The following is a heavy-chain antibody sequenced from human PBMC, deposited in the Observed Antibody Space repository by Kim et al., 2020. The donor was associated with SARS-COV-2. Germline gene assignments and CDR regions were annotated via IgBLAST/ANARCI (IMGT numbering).Heavy chain of an antibody. J-gene: IGHJ4*02. Sequence: SLKSRVTISVDTSKNQFSLKLSSVTAADTAVYYCARHRGGRQWLVPGFDYWGQGTLVTVSS. D-gene: IGHD6-19*01. CDR3: ARHRGGRQWLVPGFDY. V-gene: IGHV4-39*01.